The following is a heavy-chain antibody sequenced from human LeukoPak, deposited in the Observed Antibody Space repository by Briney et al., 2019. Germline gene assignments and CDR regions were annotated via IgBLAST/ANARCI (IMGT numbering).Heavy chain of an antibody. D-gene: IGHD6-25*01. CDR3: ARGPWARSSSGGSYYYYGMDV. V-gene: IGHV3-30*04. CDR1: AFTFSSYA. Sequence: GGSLRLSCAASAFTFSSYAMHWVRQAPGKGLEWVAVISYDGSNKYNADSVKGRFTISRDNSNNTLYLQMNTLRAEDTAVYYCARGPWARSSSGGSYYYYGMDVWGQGTTVTVSS. J-gene: IGHJ6*02. CDR2: ISYDGSNK.